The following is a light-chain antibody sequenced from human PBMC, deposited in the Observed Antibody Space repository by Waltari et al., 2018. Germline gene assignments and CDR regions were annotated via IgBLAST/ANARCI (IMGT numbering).Light chain of an antibody. CDR1: PGIDRW. Sequence: DTQMTQSPSSVSASVGDRVTINVRARPGIDRWLAWYQQKPGKAPKRLIYAASTLQSGVPSRFSGTGSGTDITLTISSLQPEDFATYYCLQVTRYPITFGGGTRVEIK. J-gene: IGKJ4*01. V-gene: IGKV1-12*01. CDR3: LQVTRYPIT. CDR2: AAS.